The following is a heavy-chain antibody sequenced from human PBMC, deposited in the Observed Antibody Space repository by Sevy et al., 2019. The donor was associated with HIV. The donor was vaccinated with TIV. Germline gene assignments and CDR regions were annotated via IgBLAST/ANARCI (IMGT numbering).Heavy chain of an antibody. J-gene: IGHJ6*02. D-gene: IGHD2-2*01. CDR2: INTNTGNP. Sequence: ASVKVSCKASGYTFTSYVMNWVRQAPGQGLEWMGWINTNTGNPTYPQGFTGRFVFSLDTSVSTAYLQISSLKAEDTAVYYCARGECSSSSCYYYYGMDVWGQGATVTVSS. CDR1: GYTFTSYV. CDR3: ARGECSSSSCYYYYGMDV. V-gene: IGHV7-4-1*02.